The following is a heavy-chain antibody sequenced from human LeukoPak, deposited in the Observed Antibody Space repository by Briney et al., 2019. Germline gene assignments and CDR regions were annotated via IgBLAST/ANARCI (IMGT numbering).Heavy chain of an antibody. CDR1: GFTFSSYA. J-gene: IGHJ4*02. V-gene: IGHV3-30*04. CDR3: ALKGGHYYHFDA. Sequence: GGSLRLSCAASGFTFSSYAMHWVRQAPGKGLEWVAVISYDGSNKYYADSVKGRFTISRDNSKNTLYLQMNSPRAEDTATYYCALKGGHYYHFDAWGQGTLVTVSS. D-gene: IGHD3-22*01. CDR2: ISYDGSNK.